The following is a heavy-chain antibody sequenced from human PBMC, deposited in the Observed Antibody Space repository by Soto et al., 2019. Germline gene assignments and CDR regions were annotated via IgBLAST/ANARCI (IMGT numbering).Heavy chain of an antibody. D-gene: IGHD5-18*01. J-gene: IGHJ5*02. CDR3: ARYSYGPRNWFDP. CDR2: IYYSGST. V-gene: IGHV4-59*01. Sequence: SETLSLTCTVSGGSISSYYWSWIRQHPGKGLEWIGYIYYSGSTNYNPSHKSRATISVDTSKNQFSLKLSSVTAADTAVYYCARYSYGPRNWFDPWGQVTLVTVSS. CDR1: GGSISSYY.